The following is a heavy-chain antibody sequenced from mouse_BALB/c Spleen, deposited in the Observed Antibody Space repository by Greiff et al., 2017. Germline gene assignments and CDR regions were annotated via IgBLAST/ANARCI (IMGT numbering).Heavy chain of an antibody. CDR3: AREEGAMDY. V-gene: IGHV5-6-5*01. Sequence: DVMLVESGGGLVKPGGSLKLSCAASGFTFSSYAMSWVRQTPEKRLEWVASISSGGSTYYPDSVKGRFTISRDNARNILYLQMSSLRSEDTAMYYCAREEGAMDYWGQGTSVTVSS. J-gene: IGHJ4*01. CDR2: ISSGGST. CDR1: GFTFSSYA.